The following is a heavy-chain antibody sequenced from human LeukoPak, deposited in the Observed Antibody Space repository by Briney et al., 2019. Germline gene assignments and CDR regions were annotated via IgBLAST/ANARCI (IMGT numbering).Heavy chain of an antibody. CDR1: GGSISTYY. D-gene: IGHD6-6*01. CDR3: ARGRGAKYGSSSAYFDD. V-gene: IGHV4-59*01. CDR2: IYDSGST. J-gene: IGHJ4*02. Sequence: PSETLFLTCTVSGGSISTYYWSWIRQPPGKGLEYIGYIYDSGSTNYNPSLKSRVAISLNTAKNQFSLSLRSVTAADTAVYYCARGRGAKYGSSSAYFDDWGQGTLVTVSS.